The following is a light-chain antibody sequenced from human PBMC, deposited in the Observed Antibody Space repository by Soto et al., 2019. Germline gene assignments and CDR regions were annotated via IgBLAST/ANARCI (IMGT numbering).Light chain of an antibody. Sequence: IVMTQSPATLSVPPGERATLSCRASQSVSSNLAWYQQKPGQAPRLLIYGASTRATGIPARFSGSGSGTEFTLTISSLQSEDFAVYYCPQRSNWPPAFGQGTRLEI. V-gene: IGKV3-15*01. CDR3: PQRSNWPPA. CDR1: QSVSSN. J-gene: IGKJ5*01. CDR2: GAS.